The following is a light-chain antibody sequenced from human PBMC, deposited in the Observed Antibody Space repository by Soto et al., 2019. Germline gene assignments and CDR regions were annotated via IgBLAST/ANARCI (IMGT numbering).Light chain of an antibody. CDR2: DAS. J-gene: IGKJ4*01. CDR3: QQYGSSPLT. CDR1: QSVSSSY. V-gene: IGKV3D-20*01. Sequence: EIVLTQSPATLSLSPGERSTLSCGSGQSVSSSYLAWYQQKPGLAPRLLIYDASSRATGIPDRFSGSGSGTDFTLTISRLEPEDFAVYYCQQYGSSPLTFGGGTKVDIK.